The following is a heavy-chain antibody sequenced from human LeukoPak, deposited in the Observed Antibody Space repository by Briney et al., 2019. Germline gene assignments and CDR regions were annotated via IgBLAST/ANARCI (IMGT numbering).Heavy chain of an antibody. Sequence: ASVKVSCKASGYTFTGYYMHWVRQAPGQGLEWMGWINPNSGGTNYAQKFQGRVTMTRDTSISTAYMELSRLRSDDTAVYYCARKIVGVYSYDYWGQGTLVTVSS. CDR2: INPNSGGT. CDR1: GYTFTGYY. D-gene: IGHD1-26*01. CDR3: ARKIVGVYSYDY. J-gene: IGHJ4*02. V-gene: IGHV1-2*02.